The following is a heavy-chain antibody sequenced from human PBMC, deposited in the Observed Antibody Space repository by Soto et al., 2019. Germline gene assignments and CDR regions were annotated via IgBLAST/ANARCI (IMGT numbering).Heavy chain of an antibody. Sequence: QVQLVQSGAEVKKPGSSVKVSCKASGGTFSSYAISWVRQAPGQGLEWMGGIIPISGTANYEQKFQGRVTITADESTNTAYMELSSLRSEDTAVYYCARSQGSRTSLEIYYYYYYGMDVWGQGTTVTVSS. CDR1: GGTFSSYA. J-gene: IGHJ6*02. CDR3: ARSQGSRTSLEIYYYYYYGMDV. V-gene: IGHV1-69*01. CDR2: IIPISGTA. D-gene: IGHD2-2*01.